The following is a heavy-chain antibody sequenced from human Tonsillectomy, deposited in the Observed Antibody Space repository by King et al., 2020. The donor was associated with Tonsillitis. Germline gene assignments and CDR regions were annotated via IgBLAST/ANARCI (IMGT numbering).Heavy chain of an antibody. Sequence: EVQLVESGGGLVQPGGSLRLSCATSGFIFSDHYMDWVRQAPGKGLEWIGRTRDKPNSYTTDYAASVRGRFTVSRDDSKNSLHLQMNSLKPEDTAVYYCTRVPYDSSGSYYSYYFDYWGQGTLVTVSS. CDR3: TRVPYDSSGSYYSYYFDY. J-gene: IGHJ4*02. CDR2: TRDKPNSYTT. CDR1: GFIFSDHY. V-gene: IGHV3-72*01. D-gene: IGHD3-22*01.